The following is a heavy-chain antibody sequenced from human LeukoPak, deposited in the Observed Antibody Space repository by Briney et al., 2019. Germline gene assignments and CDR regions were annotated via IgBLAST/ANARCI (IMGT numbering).Heavy chain of an antibody. D-gene: IGHD3-16*01. CDR1: GFTLSSYT. V-gene: IGHV3-48*01. CDR2: IGSSGTTI. CDR3: ARGWGGFDY. Sequence: GGSLRLSCAASGFTLSSYTMNWVRQAPGKGLEWVSCIGSSGTTIYHADSAKGRFTISRDNAKNSLFLQMNSLRAEDTAVYYCARGWGGFDYWGQGTLVTVSS. J-gene: IGHJ4*02.